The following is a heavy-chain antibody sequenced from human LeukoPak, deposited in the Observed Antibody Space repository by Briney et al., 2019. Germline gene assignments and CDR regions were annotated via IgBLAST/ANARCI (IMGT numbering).Heavy chain of an antibody. CDR1: GFTFTKYW. Sequence: GDSLRLSCAASGFTFTKYWMTWVGQAPGKGLEGVGNIKQDGSDKSYMDSVKGRFTISRDNTKNSVYLQMSSLRAEDTAVYYCAREVWGPEYWGQGTLVTVSS. V-gene: IGHV3-7*01. CDR3: AREVWGPEY. CDR2: IKQDGSDK. D-gene: IGHD1-14*01. J-gene: IGHJ4*02.